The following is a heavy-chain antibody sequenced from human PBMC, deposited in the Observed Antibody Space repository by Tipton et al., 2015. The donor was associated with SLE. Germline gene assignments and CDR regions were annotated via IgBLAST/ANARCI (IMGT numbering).Heavy chain of an antibody. Sequence: GSLRLSCTVSGGSISSSSYYWGWIRQPPGKGLEWIGSIYYSGSTYYNPSLKSRVTISVDTSKNQFSLKLSSVTAADTAVYYCARLQWFRRGGWFDPWGQGTLVTVSS. CDR1: GGSISSSSYY. CDR3: ARLQWFRRGGWFDP. V-gene: IGHV4-39*07. CDR2: IYYSGST. J-gene: IGHJ5*02. D-gene: IGHD3-10*01.